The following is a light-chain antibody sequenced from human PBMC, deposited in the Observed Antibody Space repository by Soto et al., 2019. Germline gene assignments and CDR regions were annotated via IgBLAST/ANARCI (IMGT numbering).Light chain of an antibody. Sequence: ENVLTQSPGTLSLSLGEGATLSCRASQSVKNNNLAWYQHKRGQAPRLLIYGASYRATGIPDRFSGRGSGTDFTLTISRLEPEDFAVYYCQQYDSVPRTFGQGTKVE. CDR1: QSVKNNN. V-gene: IGKV3-20*01. J-gene: IGKJ1*01. CDR2: GAS. CDR3: QQYDSVPRT.